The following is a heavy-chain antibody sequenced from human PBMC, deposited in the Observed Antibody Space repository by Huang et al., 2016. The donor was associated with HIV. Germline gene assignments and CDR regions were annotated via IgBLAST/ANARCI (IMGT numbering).Heavy chain of an antibody. CDR2: TTAIGGST. D-gene: IGHD3-22*01. CDR1: GFTFGSYA. Sequence: EVQLLESGGGLAQPGGSLRLSCTASGFTFGSYALNWVRQAPGKGLEWVSGTTAIGGSTYYAKSVKGRFTISRDNSKNTLYLQMNSLRAEDTALYYCAKHLGGRRGFTFIVLFGAFDMWGQGTMVTVSS. CDR3: AKHLGGRRGFTFIVLFGAFDM. J-gene: IGHJ3*02. V-gene: IGHV3-23*01.